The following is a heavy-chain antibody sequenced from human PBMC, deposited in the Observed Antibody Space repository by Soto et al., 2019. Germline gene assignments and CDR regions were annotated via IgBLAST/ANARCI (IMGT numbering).Heavy chain of an antibody. V-gene: IGHV4-34*01. CDR1: GGSFSGYY. J-gene: IGHJ4*02. D-gene: IGHD3-9*01. Sequence: PSETLSLTCAVYGGSFSGYYCSWIRQPPGKGLEWIGGINHSGSTNYNPSLKSRVTIAVDTSKNQFSLKLSSVTAADTAVYYCAIRYVDRLSPPNYFDYWGQGTRVTVS. CDR3: AIRYVDRLSPPNYFDY. CDR2: INHSGST.